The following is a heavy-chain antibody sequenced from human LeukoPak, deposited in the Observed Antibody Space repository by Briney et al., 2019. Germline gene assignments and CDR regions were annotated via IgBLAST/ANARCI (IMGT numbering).Heavy chain of an antibody. D-gene: IGHD3-10*01. V-gene: IGHV3-9*01. Sequence: QTGGSLRLSCAASGFTFDDYAMHWVRQAPGKGLEWVSGIGWNSGSTGHADSVKGRFTISRDNSKNTLYLQMNSLRAEDTAVYYCARDGPYGSGSYLFDPWGQGTLVTVSS. CDR1: GFTFDDYA. CDR3: ARDGPYGSGSYLFDP. CDR2: IGWNSGST. J-gene: IGHJ5*02.